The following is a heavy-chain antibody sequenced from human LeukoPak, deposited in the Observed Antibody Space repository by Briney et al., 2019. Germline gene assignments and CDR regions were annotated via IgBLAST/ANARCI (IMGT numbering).Heavy chain of an antibody. CDR2: ISGSGRDT. Sequence: PGGSLRLSCAASGFTFSTYAMSWVRQAPGKGLEWVSAISGSGRDTYYTDSVKGRFTISRDNSKNTLYLQMHSLRAEDTAVYYCAKAGAACSSTSCYAKYWGQGTLVTVSS. V-gene: IGHV3-23*01. CDR1: GFTFSTYA. J-gene: IGHJ4*02. D-gene: IGHD2-2*01. CDR3: AKAGAACSSTSCYAKY.